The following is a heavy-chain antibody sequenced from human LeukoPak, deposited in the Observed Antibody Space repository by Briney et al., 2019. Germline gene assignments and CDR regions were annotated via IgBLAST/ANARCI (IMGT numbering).Heavy chain of an antibody. CDR2: ISSSGSTI. V-gene: IGHV3-11*01. CDR1: GFTFSDYY. J-gene: IGHJ4*02. CDR3: AKDISPLYYYGSGSYVFDY. Sequence: GGSLRLSCAASGFTFSDYYMSWIRQAPGKGLEWVSYISSSGSTIYYADSVKGRFTISRDNAKNSLYLQMNSLRAEDTALYYCAKDISPLYYYGSGSYVFDYWGQGTLVTVSS. D-gene: IGHD3-10*01.